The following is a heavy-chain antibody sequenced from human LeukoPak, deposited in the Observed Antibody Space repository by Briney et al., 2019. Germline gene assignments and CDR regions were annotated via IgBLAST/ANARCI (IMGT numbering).Heavy chain of an antibody. CDR3: ARLGVLLWFGELLPSNWFDP. J-gene: IGHJ5*02. CDR2: IYYSGST. D-gene: IGHD3-10*01. CDR1: GGSISSSSYY. V-gene: IGHV4-39*01. Sequence: SETLSLTCTVSGGSISSSSYYWGWIRQPPGKGLEWIGSIYYSGSTYYSPSLKSRVTISVDTSKNQFSLKLSSVTAADTAVYYCARLGVLLWFGELLPSNWFDPWGQGTLVTVSS.